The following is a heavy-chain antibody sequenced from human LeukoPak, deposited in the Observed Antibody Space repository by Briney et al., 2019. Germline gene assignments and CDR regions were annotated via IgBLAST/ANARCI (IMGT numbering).Heavy chain of an antibody. D-gene: IGHD3-3*01. CDR2: IIPIFGTA. J-gene: IGHJ5*02. CDR3: ARDLTIFGVVYPLDP. V-gene: IGHV1-69*06. CDR1: GGTFSSYA. Sequence: VASVKVSCKASGGTFSSYAISWVRQAPGQGLEWMGGIIPIFGTANYAQKFQGRVTITADKSTSTAYMELSSLRSEDTAVYYCARDLTIFGVVYPLDPWGQGTLVTVSS.